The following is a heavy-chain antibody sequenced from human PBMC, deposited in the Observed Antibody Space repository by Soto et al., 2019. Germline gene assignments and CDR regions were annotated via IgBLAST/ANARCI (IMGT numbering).Heavy chain of an antibody. Sequence: ASVKVSCKASGYTFTSYGISWVRQAPGQGLEWMGWISAYNGNRNYAQRLQGRVTMTTATSTSRAHMRLSSLRSDYTVVYYCAPFVTLFGVGICYNACGIMRQVKRGTVS. V-gene: IGHV1-18*01. CDR2: ISAYNGNR. J-gene: IGHJ3*02. D-gene: IGHD3-3*01. CDR1: GYTFTSYG. CDR3: APFVTLFGVGICYNACGI.